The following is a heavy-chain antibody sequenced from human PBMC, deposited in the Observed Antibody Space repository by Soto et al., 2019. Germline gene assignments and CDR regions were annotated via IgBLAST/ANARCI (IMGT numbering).Heavy chain of an antibody. Sequence: GASVKVSCKASGGTFSSYAISWVRQAPGQGLEWMGGIIPIFGTANYAQKFQGRVTITADTSASTAYMELSSLRSEDTAVYYCAGSIVVVTALDYWGQGTLVTVSS. J-gene: IGHJ4*02. V-gene: IGHV1-69*06. D-gene: IGHD2-21*02. CDR1: GGTFSSYA. CDR2: IIPIFGTA. CDR3: AGSIVVVTALDY.